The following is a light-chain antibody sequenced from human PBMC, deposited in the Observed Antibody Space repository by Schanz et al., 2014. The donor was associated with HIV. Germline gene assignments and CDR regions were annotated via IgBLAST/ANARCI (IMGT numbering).Light chain of an antibody. Sequence: IQLTQSPSSLSASVGDRVTLTCRASQGINNYLAWYQQKPGKAPKLLIYAASTLQSGVPSRFSGSGSGTDFTLTISSLQPEDFATYFCQQLNSYPSFGPGTKVDI. CDR3: QQLNSYPS. J-gene: IGKJ3*01. V-gene: IGKV1-9*01. CDR1: QGINNY. CDR2: AAS.